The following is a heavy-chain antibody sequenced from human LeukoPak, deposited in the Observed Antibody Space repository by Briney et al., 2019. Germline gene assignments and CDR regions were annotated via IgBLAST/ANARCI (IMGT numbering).Heavy chain of an antibody. CDR3: AANLHYYDSSGYYPEFDY. CDR1: GFTFTSSA. Sequence: SVTVSCKASGFTFTSSAVQWVRQARGQRLEWIGWIVVGSGNTNYAQKFQERVTITRDMSTSTAYMELSSLRSEDTAVYYCAANLHYYDSSGYYPEFDYWGQGTLVTVSS. CDR2: IVVGSGNT. D-gene: IGHD3-22*01. J-gene: IGHJ4*02. V-gene: IGHV1-58*01.